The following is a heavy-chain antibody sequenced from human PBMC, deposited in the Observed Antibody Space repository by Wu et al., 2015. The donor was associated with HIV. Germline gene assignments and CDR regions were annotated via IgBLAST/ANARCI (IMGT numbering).Heavy chain of an antibody. J-gene: IGHJ4*02. CDR2: LIPMYGAA. CDR3: AGGGGRTAMDPFDF. CDR1: GATFSNYA. V-gene: IGHV1-69*13. D-gene: IGHD5-18*01. Sequence: QVHLLLSGAEVKKSGSSVRVSCKASGATFSNYALSWVRQAPGQGLEWMGRLIPMYGAADYAQKFQGRVTITADVSTNTAYMVVNSLTSDDTAVYYCAGGGGRTAMDPFDFWGQGTLVTVSS.